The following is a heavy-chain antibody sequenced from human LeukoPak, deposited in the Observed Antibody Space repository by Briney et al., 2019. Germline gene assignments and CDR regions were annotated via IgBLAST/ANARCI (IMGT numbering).Heavy chain of an antibody. J-gene: IGHJ3*02. V-gene: IGHV3-21*01. Sequence: GGSLRLSCAASGFTFSSYGMHWVRQAPGRGLEWVSSITGSSNYIYYGDSMKGRFTISRDNAGNSVYLQMNSLRAEDTALYYCARGPRLEAFDIWGQGTMLTVSS. CDR3: ARGPRLEAFDI. CDR1: GFTFSSYG. D-gene: IGHD3-16*01. CDR2: ITGSSNYI.